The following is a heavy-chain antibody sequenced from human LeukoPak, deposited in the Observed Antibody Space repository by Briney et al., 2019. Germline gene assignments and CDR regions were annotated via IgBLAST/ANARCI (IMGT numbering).Heavy chain of an antibody. Sequence: SETLSLTCAVYGGSFSVYYWNWIRQPPGKGLEWIGEIIHSGSTHYNPSFKSRVTISVDTSKNQFSLRLSSVTAADTALYYCARGPDSGSYFAWFDPWGQGTLVTVSS. CDR2: IIHSGST. J-gene: IGHJ5*02. CDR3: ARGPDSGSYFAWFDP. D-gene: IGHD3-10*01. CDR1: GGSFSVYY. V-gene: IGHV4-34*01.